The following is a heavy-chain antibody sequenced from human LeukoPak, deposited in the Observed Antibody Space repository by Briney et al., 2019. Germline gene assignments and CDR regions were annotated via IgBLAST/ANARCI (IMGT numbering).Heavy chain of an antibody. V-gene: IGHV3-20*04. CDR2: INWNGDTT. Sequence: GGSLRLSCAASGFTFSSYSMNWVRQAPGKGLEWISGINWNGDTTVYADSVKGRFTISRDNAKNSLYLQMNSLRADDTAFYYCARQTRGYVYYFDYWGQGTLVTVSS. CDR1: GFTFSSYS. D-gene: IGHD2-2*01. CDR3: ARQTRGYVYYFDY. J-gene: IGHJ4*02.